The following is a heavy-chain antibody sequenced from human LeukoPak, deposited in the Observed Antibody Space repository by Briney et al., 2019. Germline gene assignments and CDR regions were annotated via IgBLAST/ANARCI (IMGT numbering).Heavy chain of an antibody. V-gene: IGHV1-2*02. CDR1: GYXFTGYY. D-gene: IGHD5-12*01. CDR2: INPNSGGT. J-gene: IGHJ5*02. CDR3: AANRGYGDGWFDP. Sequence: ASVKVSCKASGYXFTGYYIHWVRQAPGQGLEWTGWINPNSGGTNYAQKFQGRVTMTRDTSISTAYMELSRLRSDDTAVYYCAANRGYGDGWFDPWGQGTLVTVSS.